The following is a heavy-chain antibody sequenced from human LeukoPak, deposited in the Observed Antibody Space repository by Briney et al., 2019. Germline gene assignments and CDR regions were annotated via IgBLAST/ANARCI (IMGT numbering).Heavy chain of an antibody. CDR3: ARVGVYCSSTSCS. D-gene: IGHD2-2*01. CDR1: GFTFSSYS. J-gene: IGHJ4*02. CDR2: ISSSSTI. Sequence: PGGSLRLPCAASGFTFSSYSMNWVRQAPGKGLEWVSYISSSSTIYYADSVKGRFTISRDNAKNSLYLQMNSLRAEDTAVYYCARVGVYCSSTSCSWGQGTLVTVSS. V-gene: IGHV3-48*01.